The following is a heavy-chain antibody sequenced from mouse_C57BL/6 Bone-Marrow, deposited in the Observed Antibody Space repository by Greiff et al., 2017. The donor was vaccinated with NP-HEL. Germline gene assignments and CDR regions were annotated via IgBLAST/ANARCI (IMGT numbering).Heavy chain of an antibody. Sequence: VKLVESGPELVKPGASVKISCKASGYAFSSSWMNWVKQRPGKGLEWIGRIYPGDGDTNYNGKFKGKATLTADKSSSTAYMQLSSLTSEDSAVYFCARGGLMVTTDYFDYWGQGTTLTVSS. CDR2: IYPGDGDT. J-gene: IGHJ2*01. CDR3: ARGGLMVTTDYFDY. CDR1: GYAFSSSW. V-gene: IGHV1-82*01. D-gene: IGHD2-2*01.